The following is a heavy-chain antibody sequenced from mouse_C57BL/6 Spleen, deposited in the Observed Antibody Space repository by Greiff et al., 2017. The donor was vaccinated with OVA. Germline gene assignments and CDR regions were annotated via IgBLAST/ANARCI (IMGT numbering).Heavy chain of an antibody. Sequence: EVHLVESGGGLVKPGGSLKLSCAASGFTFSSYAMSWVRQTPEKRLEWVATISDGGSYTYYPDNVKGRVTISRDNAKNNLYLQMSHLKSEDTAMYYCARDNDYGGAYWGQGTLVTVSA. V-gene: IGHV5-4*01. D-gene: IGHD2-4*01. J-gene: IGHJ3*01. CDR1: GFTFSSYA. CDR2: ISDGGSYT. CDR3: ARDNDYGGAY.